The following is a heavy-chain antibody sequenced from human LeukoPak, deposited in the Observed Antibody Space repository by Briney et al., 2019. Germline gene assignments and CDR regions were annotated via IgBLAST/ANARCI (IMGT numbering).Heavy chain of an antibody. Sequence: PGGSLRLSCAASGFTFSSDSMNWVRQAPGKGLEWVSYISSSSSTIYYADSVKGRFTISRDNAKNSLYLQMNSLRAEDTAVYYCARDYGDYSRQHPVDYWGQGTLVTVSS. V-gene: IGHV3-48*04. CDR2: ISSSSSTI. D-gene: IGHD4-17*01. CDR1: GFTFSSDS. CDR3: ARDYGDYSRQHPVDY. J-gene: IGHJ4*02.